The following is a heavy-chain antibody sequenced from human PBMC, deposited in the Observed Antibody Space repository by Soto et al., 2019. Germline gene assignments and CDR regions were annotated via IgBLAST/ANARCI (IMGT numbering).Heavy chain of an antibody. D-gene: IGHD6-13*01. V-gene: IGHV4-39*01. CDR2: IYYSGST. CDR3: ARRERAAGTDCWFDP. Sequence: SETLSLTCTVSGGSISSSSFHWGWIRQPPGKGLEWIGSIYYSGSTYYSPSLKSRVTISVDTSKNQFSLKLSSVTAADTAVYYCARRERAAGTDCWFDPWGQGSLVT. CDR1: GGSISSSSFH. J-gene: IGHJ5*02.